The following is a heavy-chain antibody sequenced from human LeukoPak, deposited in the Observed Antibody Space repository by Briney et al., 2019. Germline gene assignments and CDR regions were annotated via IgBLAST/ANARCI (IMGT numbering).Heavy chain of an antibody. CDR1: GFTFSSYG. Sequence: PGGSLRLSCAASGFTFSSYGMHWVRQAPGKGLEWVAVISYDGSNKYYADSVKGRFTISRDNSKNTLYLQMNSLRAEDTAVYYCAKPTNSGYDSAHIFDYWGQGTLVTVSS. V-gene: IGHV3-30*18. J-gene: IGHJ4*02. CDR3: AKPTNSGYDSAHIFDY. CDR2: ISYDGSNK. D-gene: IGHD5-12*01.